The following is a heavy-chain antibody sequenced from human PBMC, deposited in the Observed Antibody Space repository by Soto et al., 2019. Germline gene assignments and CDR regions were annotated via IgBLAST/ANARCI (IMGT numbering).Heavy chain of an antibody. J-gene: IGHJ4*02. D-gene: IGHD5-12*01. Sequence: SVPLSLTCFINNASFRSYYRIWIRQSPGKGLEWIGEINHSGSTNYNPSLKSRVTISVDTSKNQFSLKLSSVTAADTAVYYCARGRPLDGYKYYFDYWGQG. CDR2: INHSGST. V-gene: IGHV4-34*01. CDR1: NASFRSYY. CDR3: ARGRPLDGYKYYFDY.